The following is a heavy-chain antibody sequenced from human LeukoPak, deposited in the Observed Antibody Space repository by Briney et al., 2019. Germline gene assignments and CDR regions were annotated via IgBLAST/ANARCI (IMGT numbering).Heavy chain of an antibody. D-gene: IGHD3-10*01. J-gene: IGHJ4*02. Sequence: GESLQISCKGSGYKFTDYWIAWARQLPGEGLEWMGIIYPSDSDIRYSPSFQGQVTISADKSINTAYLQWSSLRASDTAIYYCARAGFDYWGQGALVTVSS. CDR3: ARAGFDY. V-gene: IGHV5-51*01. CDR2: IYPSDSDI. CDR1: GYKFTDYW.